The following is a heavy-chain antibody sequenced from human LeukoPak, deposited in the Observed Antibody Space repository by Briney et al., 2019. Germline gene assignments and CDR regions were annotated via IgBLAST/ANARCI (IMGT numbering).Heavy chain of an antibody. V-gene: IGHV3-53*05. D-gene: IGHD5-12*01. CDR1: GFTVSGNY. CDR3: ARGNMATFPNPLEFDY. CDR2: IYSGGTT. J-gene: IGHJ4*02. Sequence: PGGSLRLSCAVSGFTVSGNYMSWVRQAPGKGLEWVSLIYSGGTTYYADSVKGRFTISRDNSKNTLYLQMNSLRAEDTAVYYCARGNMATFPNPLEFDYWGQGTLVTVSS.